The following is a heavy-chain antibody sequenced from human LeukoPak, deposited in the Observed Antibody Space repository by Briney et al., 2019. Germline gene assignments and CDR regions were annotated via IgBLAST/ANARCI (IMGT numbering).Heavy chain of an antibody. CDR2: ISGSGGSI. Sequence: GGSLRLSCAASGFTFSSYAMSWVRQAPGKGLEWVSAISGSGGSIYYADSVKGRFTISRDNSKNTLYLQMNSLRAEDTAVYYCAKDRITMIVVVITTELDYWGQGTLVTVSS. J-gene: IGHJ4*02. CDR3: AKDRITMIVVVITTELDY. D-gene: IGHD3-22*01. CDR1: GFTFSSYA. V-gene: IGHV3-23*01.